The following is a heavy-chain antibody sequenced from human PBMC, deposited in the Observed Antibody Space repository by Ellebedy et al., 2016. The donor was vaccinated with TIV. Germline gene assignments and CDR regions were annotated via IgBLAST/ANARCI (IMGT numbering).Heavy chain of an antibody. J-gene: IGHJ3*02. CDR2: ISFDGPT. CDR3: ARAPEGVKMRSFDI. Sequence: PGGSLRLSCAASGFTFETYAMNRVRQAAGKGLEWVAVISFDGPTKYADSVKGRFTISRDISNNILYLQMNSLRSDDTAVYYCARAPEGVKMRSFDIWGQGTMVIVSA. CDR1: GFTFETYA. V-gene: IGHV3-30-3*01. D-gene: IGHD1-14*01.